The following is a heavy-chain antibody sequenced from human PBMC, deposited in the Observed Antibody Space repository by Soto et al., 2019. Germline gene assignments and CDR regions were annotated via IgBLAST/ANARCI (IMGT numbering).Heavy chain of an antibody. CDR1: GGSISSGGYY. CDR2: IYYSGST. J-gene: IGHJ4*02. V-gene: IGHV4-31*03. Sequence: QVQLQESGPGLVKPSQTLSLTCTVSGGSISSGGYYWSWMRQHPGKGLEWIGYIYYSGSTYYNPSLKSRVTISVDTSKNQFSLKLSSVTAADTAVYYCERSHCSGGSCYRYFDYWGQGTLVTVSS. D-gene: IGHD2-15*01. CDR3: ERSHCSGGSCYRYFDY.